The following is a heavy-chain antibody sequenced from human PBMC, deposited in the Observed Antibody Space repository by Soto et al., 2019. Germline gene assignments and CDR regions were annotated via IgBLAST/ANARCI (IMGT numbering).Heavy chain of an antibody. CDR2: ISAYNGKA. Sequence: ASVKVSCKASGYTFTSYGISWVRQAPGQGLEWMGGISAYNGKANYAQKFQGRVTITADESTSTAYMELSSLRSEDTAVYYCARQPRGAATVTSVINWFDPWGQGALVTVSS. CDR1: GYTFTSYG. D-gene: IGHD4-17*01. CDR3: ARQPRGAATVTSVINWFDP. V-gene: IGHV1-18*01. J-gene: IGHJ5*02.